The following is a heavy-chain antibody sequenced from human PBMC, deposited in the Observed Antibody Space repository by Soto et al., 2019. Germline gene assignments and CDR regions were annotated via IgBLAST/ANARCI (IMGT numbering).Heavy chain of an antibody. CDR2: ISGSGGST. CDR3: AKAGSLLWFGEPRYYFDY. J-gene: IGHJ4*02. Sequence: EVQLLESGGGLVQPGGSLRLSCAASGFTFSSYAMSWVRQAPGKGLEWVSAISGSGGSTYYADSVKGRFTISRDNSKNTLYLQMNSLRAEDTDVYYCAKAGSLLWFGEPRYYFDYWGQGTLVTVSS. CDR1: GFTFSSYA. D-gene: IGHD3-10*01. V-gene: IGHV3-23*01.